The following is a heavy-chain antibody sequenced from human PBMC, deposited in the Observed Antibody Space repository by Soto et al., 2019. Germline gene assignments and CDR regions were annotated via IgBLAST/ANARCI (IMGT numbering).Heavy chain of an antibody. Sequence: SCATYGFIFNNAWMTWVRQAPGKGLEWVSSISGSGNYTHYADFLRGRFTISRDNAKTSLYLQMNSLRAEDTAVYYCAREGINNYNEYYFDSWGQGTVVTVSS. CDR2: ISGSGNYT. V-gene: IGHV3-11*06. CDR1: GFIFNNAW. D-gene: IGHD4-4*01. CDR3: AREGINNYNEYYFDS. J-gene: IGHJ4*02.